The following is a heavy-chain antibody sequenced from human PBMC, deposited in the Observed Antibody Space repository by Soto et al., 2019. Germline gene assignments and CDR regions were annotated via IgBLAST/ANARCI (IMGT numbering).Heavy chain of an antibody. V-gene: IGHV1-8*01. CDR1: GYTFTSYD. Sequence: GASVKVSCKASGYTFTSYDINWVRQATGQGLEWMGWMNPNSGNTGYAQKFQGRVTMTRNTSISTAYMELSSLRSEDTAVYYCARGPTYYDYIWGSYRVNNWFDPWGQGTLVTVSS. D-gene: IGHD3-16*02. CDR3: ARGPTYYDYIWGSYRVNNWFDP. J-gene: IGHJ5*02. CDR2: MNPNSGNT.